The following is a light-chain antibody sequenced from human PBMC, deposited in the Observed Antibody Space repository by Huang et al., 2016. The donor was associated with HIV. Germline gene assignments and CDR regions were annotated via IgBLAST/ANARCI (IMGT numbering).Light chain of an antibody. V-gene: IGKV3-15*01. CDR2: DAS. J-gene: IGKJ4*01. CDR1: QSVSNY. CDR3: QQYNDWPLT. Sequence: EIVMTQSPATLSVSPGERATLSCRASQSVSNYLAWYQQKPGQAPRLLIYDASTGATGIPARFSGSGSGTEFTLTISSLQSEDSAVYYYQQYNDWPLTFGGGTKVEIK.